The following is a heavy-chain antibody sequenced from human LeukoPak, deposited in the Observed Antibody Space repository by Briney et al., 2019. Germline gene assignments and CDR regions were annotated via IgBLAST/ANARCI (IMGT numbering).Heavy chain of an antibody. CDR2: IYYSGST. D-gene: IGHD3-22*01. Sequence: SETLSLTCTVSGGSISRGGYYCSWIRQHPGKGREWIGYIYYSGSTYYNPSLRSGFTLSVDTSKNQFSLKWTSVTAADPAGYYCARGGYDSSGYYYFDYWGQGTLVTVS. CDR1: GGSISRGGYY. J-gene: IGHJ4*02. CDR3: ARGGYDSSGYYYFDY. V-gene: IGHV4-31*03.